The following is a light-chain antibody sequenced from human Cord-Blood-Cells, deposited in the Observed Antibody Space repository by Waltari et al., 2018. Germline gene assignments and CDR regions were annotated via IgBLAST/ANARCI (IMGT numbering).Light chain of an antibody. CDR1: SSDVGSYNL. CDR2: AGS. V-gene: IGLV2-23*01. J-gene: IGLJ3*02. CDR3: CSYAGSSTWV. Sequence: QSALTQPAAVSGSPGQSITIPCTGTSSDVGSYNLVSWYQQHPGKAPKLMIDAGSKRPSGFSNRFSVSKSGNTSSLTISWLQAEDEADYYCCSYAGSSTWVFGGGTKLTVL.